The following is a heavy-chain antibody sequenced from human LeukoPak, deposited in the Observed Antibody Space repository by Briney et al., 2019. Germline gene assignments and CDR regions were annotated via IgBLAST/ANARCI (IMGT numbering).Heavy chain of an antibody. CDR3: ARDNYYDSSGYLDY. CDR1: GGSISSYY. CDR2: IYYSGST. J-gene: IGHJ4*02. Sequence: SETLSLTCTVSGGSISSYYWSWIRQPPGKGLEWIGYIYYSGSTNYNPSLKSRVTISVDTSKNQFSLKLSSVTAADTAVYYCARDNYYDSSGYLDYWGQGTLVTVSS. D-gene: IGHD3-22*01. V-gene: IGHV4-59*12.